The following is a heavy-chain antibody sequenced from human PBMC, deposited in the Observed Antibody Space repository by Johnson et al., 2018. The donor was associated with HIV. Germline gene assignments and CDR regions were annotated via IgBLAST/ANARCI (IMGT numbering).Heavy chain of an antibody. CDR3: ASPGVVVVITRLGHDAFDI. V-gene: IGHV3-20*04. J-gene: IGHJ3*02. D-gene: IGHD3-22*01. CDR1: GFTFANYG. Sequence: VQLVESGGGVVQPGESLRLSCAASGFTFANYGMHWVRQAPGKGLEWVSGINWNGGSTDYADSVKGRLTISGANAKNSLYLQMNSLRAEDTAVYYCASPGVVVVITRLGHDAFDIWGQGTMVTVSS. CDR2: INWNGGST.